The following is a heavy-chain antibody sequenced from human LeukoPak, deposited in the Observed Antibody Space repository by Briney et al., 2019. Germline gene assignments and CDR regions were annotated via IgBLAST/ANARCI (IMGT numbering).Heavy chain of an antibody. Sequence: SVKVSCKASGYTFTGYYMHWVRQAPGQGLEWMGGIIPIFGTANYAQKFQGRVTITADESTSTAYMELSSLRSEDTAVYYCAREGAVAGTGGYWGQGTLVTVSS. J-gene: IGHJ4*02. CDR1: GYTFTGYY. D-gene: IGHD6-19*01. CDR2: IIPIFGTA. V-gene: IGHV1-69*13. CDR3: AREGAVAGTGGY.